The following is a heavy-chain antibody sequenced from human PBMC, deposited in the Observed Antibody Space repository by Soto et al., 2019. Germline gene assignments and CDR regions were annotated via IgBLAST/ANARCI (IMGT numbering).Heavy chain of an antibody. J-gene: IGHJ6*02. Sequence: SVKVSCKASGGTFSSYAISWVRQAPGQGLEWMGGIIPIFGTANYAQKFQGRVTITADESTSTAYMELSSLRSEDTAVYYCARVIRYSSTDYYYYGMDVWGQGTTVTVSS. CDR3: ARVIRYSSTDYYYYGMDV. D-gene: IGHD6-13*01. V-gene: IGHV1-69*01. CDR1: GGTFSSYA. CDR2: IIPIFGTA.